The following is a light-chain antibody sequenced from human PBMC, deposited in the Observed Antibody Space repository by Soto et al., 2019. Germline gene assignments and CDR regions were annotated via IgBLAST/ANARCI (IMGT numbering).Light chain of an antibody. CDR2: DAS. V-gene: IGKV3-11*01. CDR3: QHRSDWLGT. CDR1: QNVGLF. Sequence: EIVLTQSPATLSLSPGESATLSCRASQNVGLFLAWYQQKSGQTPRLLIYDASARAPGIPARFSGGGSGPDFTLTISRLEPEDFAVYYCQHRSDWLGTFGPGTKVDIK. J-gene: IGKJ3*01.